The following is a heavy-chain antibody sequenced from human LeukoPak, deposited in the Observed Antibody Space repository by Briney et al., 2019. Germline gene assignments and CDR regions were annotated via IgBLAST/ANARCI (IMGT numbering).Heavy chain of an antibody. CDR3: ARGRSNYYGMDV. V-gene: IGHV4-59*01. Sequence: SETLSLTCSVSDGSIDSYYWNWIRRPPGKGLEWIGYIYYNGNTNYGPSLKSRVTMSVDTSKNLFSLKVSSVTAADTAVYYCARGRSNYYGMDVWGQGTTVTVSS. J-gene: IGHJ6*02. CDR1: DGSIDSYY. CDR2: IYYNGNT. D-gene: IGHD1-26*01.